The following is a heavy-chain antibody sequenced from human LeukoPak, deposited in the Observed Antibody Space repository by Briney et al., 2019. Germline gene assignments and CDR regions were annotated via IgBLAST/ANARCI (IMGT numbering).Heavy chain of an antibody. CDR3: ARAGSGSGWYNFDY. CDR2: INPNSGGT. D-gene: IGHD6-19*01. V-gene: IGHV1-2*02. Sequence: ASVKVSCKASGYTFTGYYMHLVRQAPGQGLEWMGWINPNSGGTNYAQKFQGRVTMTRDTSISTAYMELSRLRSDDTAVYYCARAGSGSGWYNFDYWGQGTLVTVSS. J-gene: IGHJ4*02. CDR1: GYTFTGYY.